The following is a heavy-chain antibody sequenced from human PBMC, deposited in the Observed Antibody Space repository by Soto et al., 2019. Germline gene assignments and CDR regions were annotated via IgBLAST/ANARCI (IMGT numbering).Heavy chain of an antibody. D-gene: IGHD1-26*01. J-gene: IGHJ4*02. CDR3: AIIVGATFDY. CDR1: GFTFSSYS. CDR2: ISSSSSYI. Sequence: GSLRLSCAASGFTFSSYSMNWVRQAPGKGLEWVSSISSSSSYIYYADSVKGRFTISRDNAKNSLYLQMYSLRAEDTAVYYCAIIVGATFDYWGQGTLVTVSS. V-gene: IGHV3-21*01.